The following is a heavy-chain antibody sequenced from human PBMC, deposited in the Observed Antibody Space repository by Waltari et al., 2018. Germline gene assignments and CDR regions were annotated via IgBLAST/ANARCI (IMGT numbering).Heavy chain of an antibody. Sequence: QVQLVQSGAEVKKPGASVKVSCKASGYTFTGYYMHWVRQAPGQGLEWMGWSNPNSGNTGNAQKFQGRVTMTRNTSISTAYMELSSLRSEDTAVYYCARGLSVMANDYWGQGTLVTVSS. V-gene: IGHV1-8*02. CDR3: ARGLSVMANDY. CDR2: SNPNSGNT. D-gene: IGHD2-21*01. CDR1: GYTFTGYY. J-gene: IGHJ4*02.